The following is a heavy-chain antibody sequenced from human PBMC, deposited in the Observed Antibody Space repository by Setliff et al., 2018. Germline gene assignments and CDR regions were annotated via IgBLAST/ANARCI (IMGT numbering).Heavy chain of an antibody. CDR1: GFTLSGYS. CDR2: ISSSSHII. CDR3: ARDFGGWNLYYFDF. D-gene: IGHD6-19*01. J-gene: IGHJ4*02. Sequence: PGGSLRLSCEASGFTLSGYSMNWVRQAPGKGLKWVSYISSSSHIISYADSVKGRFTISRDIAENSLYLRMNGLRAEDTAFYYCARDFGGWNLYYFDFRGQGTLVTVSS. V-gene: IGHV3-48*04.